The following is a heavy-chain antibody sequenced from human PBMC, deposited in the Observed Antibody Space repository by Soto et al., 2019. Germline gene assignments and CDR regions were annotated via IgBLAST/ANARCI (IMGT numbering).Heavy chain of an antibody. CDR2: TLYDGRNK. V-gene: IGHV3-30*04. J-gene: IGHJ4*02. CDR3: ARDRGGWGMAYYFVY. CDR1: GFTFSSYA. D-gene: IGHD3-16*01. Sequence: QVQLVESGGGAVQPGRSLRLSCAASGFTFSSYAMHWVRQAPGKGLEWVAVTLYDGRNKYYADSVKGRFTISRDNSKNTLYLQMNSLRAEDTAVYYCARDRGGWGMAYYFVYWGQGTLVTVSS.